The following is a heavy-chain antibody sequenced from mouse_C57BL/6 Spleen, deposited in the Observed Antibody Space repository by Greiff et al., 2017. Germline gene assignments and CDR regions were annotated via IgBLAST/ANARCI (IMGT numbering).Heavy chain of an antibody. V-gene: IGHV1-50*01. CDR3: ARNYGSSYDYARDY. Sequence: QVQLQQSGAELVKPGASVKLSCKASGYTFTSYWMQWVKQRPGQGLEWIGEIDPSDSYTNYNQKFKGKATLTVETSSSPASRQLSSLTSEDSAVYYCARNYGSSYDYARDYWGQGTSVTVSS. D-gene: IGHD1-1*01. CDR2: IDPSDSYT. J-gene: IGHJ4*01. CDR1: GYTFTSYW.